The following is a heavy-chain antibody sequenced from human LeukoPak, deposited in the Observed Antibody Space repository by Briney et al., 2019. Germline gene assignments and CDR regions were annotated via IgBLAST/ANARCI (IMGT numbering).Heavy chain of an antibody. D-gene: IGHD2-2*01. Sequence: GGSLRLSCAASGFTVSSNYMSWVRQAPGKGLEWVSVIYSGGSTYYADSVKGRFTISRDNSKNTLYLQMNSLRAEDTAVYYCASYCSSTGCYYYYGMDVWGQGTTVTVSS. CDR1: GFTVSSNY. CDR2: IYSGGST. J-gene: IGHJ6*02. CDR3: ASYCSSTGCYYYYGMDV. V-gene: IGHV3-53*01.